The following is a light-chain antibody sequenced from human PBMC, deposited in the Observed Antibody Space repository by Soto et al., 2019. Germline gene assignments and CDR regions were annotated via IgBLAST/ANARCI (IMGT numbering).Light chain of an antibody. V-gene: IGKV4-1*01. CDR2: WAS. CDR3: KESYSTPWP. Sequence: IVRTQPTDSLSVSLVATATINGKSRESVVYSSNNKNYLAWYQQKPGQPPKLLIYWASTRESGVPDRFSGSGSGTDFTLTISSLQAEDVAGYYCKESYSTPWPFGQGTKVDIK. CDR1: ESVVYSSNNKNY. J-gene: IGKJ1*01.